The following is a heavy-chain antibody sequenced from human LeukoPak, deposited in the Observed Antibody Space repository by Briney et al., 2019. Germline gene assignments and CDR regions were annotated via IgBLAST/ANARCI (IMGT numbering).Heavy chain of an antibody. CDR2: ISGSGGST. CDR3: AKADSGYDPLWYYYYYYMDV. D-gene: IGHD5-12*01. Sequence: PGGSLRLSCAASGFTFSSYGMSWVRQAPGKGLEWVSAISGSGGSTYYADSVKGRFTISRDNSKNTLYLQMNSLRAEDTAVYYCAKADSGYDPLWYYYYYYMDVWGKGTTVTISS. V-gene: IGHV3-23*01. CDR1: GFTFSSYG. J-gene: IGHJ6*03.